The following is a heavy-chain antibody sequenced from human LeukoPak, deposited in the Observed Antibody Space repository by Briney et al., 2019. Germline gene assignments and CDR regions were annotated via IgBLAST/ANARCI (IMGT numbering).Heavy chain of an antibody. CDR2: IYSGGTT. V-gene: IGHV3-66*02. Sequence: PGGSLRLSCAASGFTVSSNYMRWVRQAPGRGLGWDSVIYSGGTTDYADSVKGRFTISRDNSKIMLYLQMNNLRAEDTAVYYCARSASSGWYSFDYWGQGALITVSS. D-gene: IGHD6-19*01. J-gene: IGHJ4*02. CDR1: GFTVSSNY. CDR3: ARSASSGWYSFDY.